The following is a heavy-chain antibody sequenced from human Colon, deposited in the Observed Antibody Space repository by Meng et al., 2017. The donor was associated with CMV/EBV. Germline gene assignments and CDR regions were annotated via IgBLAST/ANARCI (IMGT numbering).Heavy chain of an antibody. CDR1: GYTFTSYA. V-gene: IGHV1-18*01. D-gene: IGHD3-10*01. CDR2: ISNFDDQT. Sequence: GYTFTSYAVTWVRQAPRQGLEWMGWISNFDDQTNYTQKFQGRVTMTADRSTETSYLELRSLRSDDTAMYYCARTRITITGGVTPFDYWGQGSLVTVSS. J-gene: IGHJ4*02. CDR3: ARTRITITGGVTPFDY.